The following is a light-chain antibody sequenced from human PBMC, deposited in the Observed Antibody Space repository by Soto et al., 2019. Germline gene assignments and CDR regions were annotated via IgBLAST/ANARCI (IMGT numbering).Light chain of an antibody. Sequence: EIVLTQSPGTLSSSPGERATLSCRASQSVSSSFLAWYQQRPGQAPRLLIFGASYRATGIPDRFSGTGSGTDFTLTIGKLEPEDFAVYYCQHYGNSPPEYTFGPGTKVD. CDR1: QSVSSSF. J-gene: IGKJ3*01. CDR3: QHYGNSPPEYT. CDR2: GAS. V-gene: IGKV3-20*01.